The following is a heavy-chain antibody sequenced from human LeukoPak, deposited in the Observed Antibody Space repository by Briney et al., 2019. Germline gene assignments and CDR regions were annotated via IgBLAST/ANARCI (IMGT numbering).Heavy chain of an antibody. Sequence: GASVKVSCKAFGGTFSSYAISWVRQAPGQGLEWMGRIIPILGIANYAQKFQGRVTITADKSTSTAYMELSSLRSEDTAVYYCVYYYDSSGTGHFDYWGQGTLVTVSS. CDR2: IIPILGIA. CDR1: GGTFSSYA. D-gene: IGHD3-22*01. CDR3: VYYYDSSGTGHFDY. V-gene: IGHV1-69*04. J-gene: IGHJ4*02.